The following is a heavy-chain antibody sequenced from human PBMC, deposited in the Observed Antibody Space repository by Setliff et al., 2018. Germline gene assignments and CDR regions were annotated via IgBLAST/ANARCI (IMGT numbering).Heavy chain of an antibody. CDR3: ARGGTDYYDSSGYPDY. Sequence: GGSLRLSCAASGFTFSDSYMSWIRQAPGKGLEWVSSISSSSSYIYYADSVKGRFTISRDNAKNSLYLQMNSLRAEDTAVYYCARGGTDYYDSSGYPDYWGQGTLVTVSS. D-gene: IGHD3-22*01. CDR2: ISSSSSYI. J-gene: IGHJ4*02. V-gene: IGHV3-21*01. CDR1: GFTFSDSY.